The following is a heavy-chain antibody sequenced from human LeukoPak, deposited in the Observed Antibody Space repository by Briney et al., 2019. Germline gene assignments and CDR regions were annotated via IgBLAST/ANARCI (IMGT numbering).Heavy chain of an antibody. D-gene: IGHD5-18*01. J-gene: IGHJ4*02. V-gene: IGHV3-11*01. CDR3: ARGGYTQLWLSWDTASADY. Sequence: KPGRSLRLSCAASGFTFSDYYMSWIRQAPGKGLEWVSYISSSGSTIYYADSVKGRFTISRDNAKNSLYLQMNSLRAEDTAVYYCARGGYTQLWLSWDTASADYWGQGTLVTVSS. CDR2: ISSSGSTI. CDR1: GFTFSDYY.